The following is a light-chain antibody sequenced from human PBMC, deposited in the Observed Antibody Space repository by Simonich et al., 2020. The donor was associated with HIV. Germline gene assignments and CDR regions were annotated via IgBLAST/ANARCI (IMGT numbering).Light chain of an antibody. CDR3: YSTDSSGNHKGV. J-gene: IGLJ3*02. Sequence: SYELTQPPSVSVSPGKTARITCSGDALPKKYAFWYQQKSGQAPVLGIYEDSKRPSGIPGRFSGSSSGTMATLTISGAQVEDEADYYCYSTDSSGNHKGVFGGGTKLTVL. V-gene: IGLV3-10*01. CDR1: ALPKKY. CDR2: EDS.